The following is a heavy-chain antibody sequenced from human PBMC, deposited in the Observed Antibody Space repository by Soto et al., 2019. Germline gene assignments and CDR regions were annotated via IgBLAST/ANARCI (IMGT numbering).Heavy chain of an antibody. Sequence: PGGSLRLSCAASGFTFSSYAMSWVRQAPGKGLEWVSAISGSGGSTYYADSVKGRFTISRDNAKNSLYLQMNSLRAEDTAVYYCAREGCSDTKCENSYYHGMDVWGQGTTVTVSS. CDR1: GFTFSSYA. CDR2: ISGSGGST. V-gene: IGHV3-23*01. D-gene: IGHD2-15*01. J-gene: IGHJ6*02. CDR3: AREGCSDTKCENSYYHGMDV.